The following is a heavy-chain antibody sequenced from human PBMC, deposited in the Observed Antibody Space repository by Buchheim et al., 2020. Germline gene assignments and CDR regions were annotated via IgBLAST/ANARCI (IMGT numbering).Heavy chain of an antibody. Sequence: QVQLQQWGAGLLKPSETLSLTCAVSGGSISSYYWSWIRQPPGKGLEWIGYIYYSGSTNYNPSLKSRVTISVDTSKNQFSLKLSSVTAADTAVYYCARVGYYDSSGQYYFDYWGQGTL. J-gene: IGHJ4*02. CDR3: ARVGYYDSSGQYYFDY. CDR2: IYYSGST. V-gene: IGHV4-59*01. D-gene: IGHD3-22*01. CDR1: GGSISSYY.